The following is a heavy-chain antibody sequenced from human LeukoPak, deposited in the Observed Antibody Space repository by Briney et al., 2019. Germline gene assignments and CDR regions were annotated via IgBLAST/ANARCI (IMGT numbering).Heavy chain of an antibody. D-gene: IGHD3-10*01. Sequence: SETLSLTCTVSGGSISSYYWSRIRQPPGKGLEWIGYIYTSGSTNYNPSLKSRVTISVDTSKNQFSLKLSSVTAADTAVYYCARHLWFGESKENWFDPWGQGTLVTVSS. V-gene: IGHV4-4*09. CDR1: GGSISSYY. CDR2: IYTSGST. J-gene: IGHJ5*02. CDR3: ARHLWFGESKENWFDP.